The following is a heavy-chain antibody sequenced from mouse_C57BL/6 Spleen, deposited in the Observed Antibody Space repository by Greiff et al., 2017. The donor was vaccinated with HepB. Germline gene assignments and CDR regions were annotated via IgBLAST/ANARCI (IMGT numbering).Heavy chain of an antibody. V-gene: IGHV2-2*01. CDR3: ARSHHYYAMDY. CDR1: GFSLTSYG. J-gene: IGHJ4*01. Sequence: VQLKESGPGLVQPSQSLSITCTVSGFSLTSYGVHWVRQSPGKGLEWLGVIWSGGSTDYNAAFISRLSISKDNSKSQVFFKMNSLQADDTAIYYCARSHHYYAMDYWGQGTSVTVSS. CDR2: IWSGGST.